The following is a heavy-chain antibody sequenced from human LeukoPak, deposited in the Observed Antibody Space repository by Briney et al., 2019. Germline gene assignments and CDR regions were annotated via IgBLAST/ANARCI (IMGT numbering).Heavy chain of an antibody. V-gene: IGHV1-18*01. J-gene: IGHJ4*02. CDR3: ARDCWNVVGWGCHYYFVY. CDR2: ISAYNGNT. D-gene: IGHD1-1*01. Sequence: GASVKLSCQASGYTFTSYGISWVRQPPGQGLEWMGWISAYNGNTNYAQKLQGRVTMTTDTSTSTAYMELRSLRSDDTAVYYCARDCWNVVGWGCHYYFVYWGQGTLVTVSS. CDR1: GYTFTSYG.